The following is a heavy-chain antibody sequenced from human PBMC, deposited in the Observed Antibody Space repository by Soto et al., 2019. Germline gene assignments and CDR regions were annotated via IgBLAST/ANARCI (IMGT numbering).Heavy chain of an antibody. CDR2: ISAYNGNT. V-gene: IGHV1-18*01. Sequence: ASVKVSCKASGYTFTNFGISWVRQAPGQGLEWMGWISAYNGNTNYARKLQGRVIMTTDTSTSTAYMELRSLRSDDTAVYYCARVFCSSTSCYGGWDYYYYYMDAWGKGTTVTVSS. CDR3: ARVFCSSTSCYGGWDYYYYYMDA. J-gene: IGHJ6*03. D-gene: IGHD2-2*01. CDR1: GYTFTNFG.